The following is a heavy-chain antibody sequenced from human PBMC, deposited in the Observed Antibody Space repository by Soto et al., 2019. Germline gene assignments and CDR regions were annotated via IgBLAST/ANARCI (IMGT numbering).Heavy chain of an antibody. J-gene: IGHJ6*02. Sequence: SQTLSLTCAISGDSVSSTSAAWNWIRQSPSRGLEWLGRTYYRSKWSYGYAVSVKSRITINPDTSKNQFSLQLNSVTPEDTAVYYCAGGYSYAPKTGYYGMDVWGQGTTVTVSS. V-gene: IGHV6-1*01. CDR2: TYYRSKWSY. CDR3: AGGYSYAPKTGYYGMDV. CDR1: GDSVSSTSAA. D-gene: IGHD5-18*01.